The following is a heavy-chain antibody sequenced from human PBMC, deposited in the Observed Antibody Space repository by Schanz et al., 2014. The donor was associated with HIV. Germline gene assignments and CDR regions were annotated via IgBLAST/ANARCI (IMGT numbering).Heavy chain of an antibody. D-gene: IGHD1-1*01. CDR2: IIPIFVTT. Sequence: QVQLVQSGTEVKKPGASVKVSCKASGYTFISYGISWVRQAPGQGLEWVGGIIPIFVTTNYAPRFQGRLTMTADVSTNTASMELSSLRPEDTAVYYCASPAESERGPGDAFDIWGQGTLVTVSS. V-gene: IGHV1-69*13. CDR1: GYTFISYG. J-gene: IGHJ3*02. CDR3: ASPAESERGPGDAFDI.